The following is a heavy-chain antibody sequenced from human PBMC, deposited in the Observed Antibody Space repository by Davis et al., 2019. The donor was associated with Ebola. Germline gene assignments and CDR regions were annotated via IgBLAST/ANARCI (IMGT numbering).Heavy chain of an antibody. CDR2: INTHNGNT. D-gene: IGHD3-10*01. V-gene: IGHV1-18*01. Sequence: ASVKVSCKASGYTFSSYDFTWVRQAPGQGLEWVGWINTHNGNTNLAQKLHDRVTLTTDTSTSTAYMEMRSLRSDDTAVYYCARVWNDYGSGSYYDYWGQGILVTVSS. CDR1: GYTFSSYD. J-gene: IGHJ4*02. CDR3: ARVWNDYGSGSYYDY.